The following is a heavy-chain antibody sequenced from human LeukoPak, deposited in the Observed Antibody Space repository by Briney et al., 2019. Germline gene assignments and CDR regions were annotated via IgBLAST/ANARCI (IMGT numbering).Heavy chain of an antibody. Sequence: GGSLRLSCAASGFSFSSYAMSWVRQAPGKGLEWVSGIVDSGVGTHYTDSVKGRFTISRDKSRNTLHLQMNSLRGEDTAVYYCAKDHPEGDGYNYGAFDIWGQGTMVTVSS. CDR3: AKDHPEGDGYNYGAFDI. J-gene: IGHJ3*02. V-gene: IGHV3-23*01. CDR1: GFSFSSYA. CDR2: IVDSGVGT. D-gene: IGHD5-24*01.